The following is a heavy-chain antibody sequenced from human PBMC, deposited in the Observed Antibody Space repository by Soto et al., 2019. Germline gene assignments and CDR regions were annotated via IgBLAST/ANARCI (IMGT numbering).Heavy chain of an antibody. CDR3: AKDIRRSAHGQEGGYYGMDV. CDR2: ISWNSGSI. V-gene: IGHV3-9*01. J-gene: IGHJ6*02. CDR1: GFTLDDYA. D-gene: IGHD3-3*01. Sequence: GGSLRLSCAASGFTLDDYAMHWVRPAPGTGLEWVSGISWNSGSIGYADSVKGRFTISRDYAKNSLYLQMSSLRAEDTALYYCAKDIRRSAHGQEGGYYGMDVWGQGTTVTVSS.